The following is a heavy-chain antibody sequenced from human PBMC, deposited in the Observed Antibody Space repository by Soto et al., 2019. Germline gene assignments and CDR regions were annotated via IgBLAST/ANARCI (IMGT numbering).Heavy chain of an antibody. D-gene: IGHD3-3*01. CDR2: LGAADDP. V-gene: IGHV3-13*05. CDR3: AREINDFWSGYLY. CDR1: GFSFRDYD. J-gene: IGHJ4*02. Sequence: EVQLVESGGGSVQPGESLRLSCAASGFSFRDYDMHWVRQPTGKGLEWVSGLGAADDPYYVASVKGRFSVSRDNAQNSLYLQMNSLKVEDTAVYYCAREINDFWSGYLYWGQGTVVTVSS.